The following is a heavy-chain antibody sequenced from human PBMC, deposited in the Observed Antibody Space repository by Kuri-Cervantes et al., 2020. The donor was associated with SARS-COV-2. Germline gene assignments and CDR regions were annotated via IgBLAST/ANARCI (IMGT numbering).Heavy chain of an antibody. Sequence: GESLKISCAASGFTFSSYAMHWVRQAPGKGLEWVAVISYDGSNKYYADSVKGRFTISRDNSKNTLYLQMNSLRAEDTAVYYCARGYSDYGDRYFDLWGRGTLGTVSS. D-gene: IGHD4-17*01. CDR2: ISYDGSNK. J-gene: IGHJ2*01. V-gene: IGHV3-30*03. CDR3: ARGYSDYGDRYFDL. CDR1: GFTFSSYA.